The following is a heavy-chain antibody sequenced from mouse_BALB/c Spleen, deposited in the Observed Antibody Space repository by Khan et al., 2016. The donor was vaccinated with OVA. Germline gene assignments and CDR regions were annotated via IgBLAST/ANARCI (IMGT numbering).Heavy chain of an antibody. V-gene: IGHV3-1*02. J-gene: IGHJ4*01. Sequence: EVQLQESGPDLVKPSQSLSLTCTVTGYSITSGYSWHWIRQFPGNKLEWMGNIYYSGSINNNPSLKSRLSITRDTSKHQFFLQLNSVTTDDTATYYCARDGNYMDYWGQGTSVTVSS. CDR1: GYSITSGYS. CDR3: ARDGNYMDY. CDR2: IYYSGSI. D-gene: IGHD2-1*01.